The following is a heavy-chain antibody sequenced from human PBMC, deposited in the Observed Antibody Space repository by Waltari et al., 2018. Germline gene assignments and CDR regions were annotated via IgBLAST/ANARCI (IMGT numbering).Heavy chain of an antibody. J-gene: IGHJ5*02. CDR2: INHPGVT. CDR3: ARGGVPDAYGDGSDYRNWFDP. D-gene: IGHD4-17*01. V-gene: IGHV4-34*01. CDR1: GGSFSGYH. Sequence: QVLLKEWGAGTLKPSETLSLTCAVYGGSFSGYHWTWIRQSPGKGLVSLGEINHPGVTNYKAPLKGRITILKDTSKNQFSLRLSSVTAADSAVYYCARGGVPDAYGDGSDYRNWFDPWGQGILVTVSS.